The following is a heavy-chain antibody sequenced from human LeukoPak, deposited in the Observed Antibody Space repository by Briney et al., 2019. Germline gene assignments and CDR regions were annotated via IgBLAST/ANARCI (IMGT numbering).Heavy chain of an antibody. Sequence: PSETLSLTCTVSGGSISSYYWSWIRQPPGKGLEWIGYIHYTGSTNYNPSLKSRVTISVDTSKSQFSLKLSSVTAADTAVYYCARGTGYSMGGYYFDYWGQGTLVTVPS. J-gene: IGHJ4*02. CDR2: IHYTGST. CDR1: GGSISSYY. D-gene: IGHD5-18*01. V-gene: IGHV4-59*01. CDR3: ARGTGYSMGGYYFDY.